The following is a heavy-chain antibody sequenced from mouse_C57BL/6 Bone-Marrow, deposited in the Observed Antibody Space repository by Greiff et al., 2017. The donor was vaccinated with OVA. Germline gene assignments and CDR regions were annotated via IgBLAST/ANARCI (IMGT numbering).Heavy chain of an antibody. J-gene: IGHJ3*01. CDR2: IDPETGGT. Sequence: QVQLQQSGAELVRPGASVTLSCKASGYTFTDYELHWVKQTPVHGLYWIGAIDPETGGTAYNQKFKGKAILTADKSSSIAYMELRSLTSEDSAVYYCTRAIYYYGAVAYWGQGTLVTVSA. CDR3: TRAIYYYGAVAY. D-gene: IGHD1-1*01. CDR1: GYTFTDYE. V-gene: IGHV1-15*01.